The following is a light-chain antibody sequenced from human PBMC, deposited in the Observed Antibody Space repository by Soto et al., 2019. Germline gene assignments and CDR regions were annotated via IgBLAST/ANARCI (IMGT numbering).Light chain of an antibody. Sequence: EIVLTQSPATLSVSPGERATLSCRASQSVSSNFAWYQQKPGQAPRLLIYGTSTRATGIPARFSGSGSGTEFTLTITSRQSENFAFYYCQRYNNWPWTLGQGTKVEFK. CDR2: GTS. CDR1: QSVSSN. CDR3: QRYNNWPWT. V-gene: IGKV3-15*01. J-gene: IGKJ1*01.